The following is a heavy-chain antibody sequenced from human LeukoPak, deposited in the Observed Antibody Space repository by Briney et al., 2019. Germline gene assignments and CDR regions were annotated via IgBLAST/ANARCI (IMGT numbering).Heavy chain of an antibody. J-gene: IGHJ2*01. CDR1: GGTFSSYA. D-gene: IGHD3/OR15-3a*01. CDR2: ISAYNGNT. V-gene: IGHV1-18*01. CDR3: ARDGQAESWYFDL. Sequence: ASVKVSCKASGGTFSSYAISWVRQAPGQRLEWMGWISAYNGNTNYAQKLQGRVTMTTDTSTSTAYMELRSLRSDDTAVYYCARDGQAESWYFDLWGRGTLVTVSS.